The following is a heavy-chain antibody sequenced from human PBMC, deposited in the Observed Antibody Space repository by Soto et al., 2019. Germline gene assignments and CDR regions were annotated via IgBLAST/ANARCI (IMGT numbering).Heavy chain of an antibody. D-gene: IGHD2-2*01. CDR3: VKATLPTAIKFGVDS. CDR1: GFTFSSYG. Sequence: LRLSCAASGFTFSSYGMHWVRQTPDKGLEWVAVISHDGNQKYYADFAKGRFTTSRDNARNTLHLQMNSLRPEDTAFFYCVKATLPTAIKFGVDSWGQGTLVTVSS. J-gene: IGHJ5*01. V-gene: IGHV3-30*18. CDR2: ISHDGNQK.